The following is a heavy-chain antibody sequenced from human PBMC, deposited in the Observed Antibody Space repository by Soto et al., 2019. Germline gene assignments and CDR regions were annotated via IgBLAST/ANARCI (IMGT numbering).Heavy chain of an antibody. V-gene: IGHV3-33*01. CDR1: CVTCSSYG. J-gene: IGHJ6*02. D-gene: IGHD6-19*01. CDR3: ARAGQWLTYGMDV. Sequence: PVGSLRLSNAAVCVTCSSYGIRCVRQAPGKGLEWVAVIWYDGSNKYYADSVKGRFTITRDNSKNTLYLQMTSLRAQDTAVYSCARAGQWLTYGMDVWAQGTMVTVSS. CDR2: IWYDGSNK.